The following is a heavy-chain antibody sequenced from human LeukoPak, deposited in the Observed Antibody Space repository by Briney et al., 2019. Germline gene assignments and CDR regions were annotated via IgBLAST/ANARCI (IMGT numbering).Heavy chain of an antibody. J-gene: IGHJ6*03. Sequence: PSETLSLTCAVYGGSFSGYYWSWIRQPPGKGLEWIGEINHSGSTNYNPSLKSRVTISVDTSKNQFSLKLSSVTAADTAVYYCASTKRWLQSRYYYYYMDVWGKGTTVTVSS. CDR1: GGSFSGYY. D-gene: IGHD5-24*01. V-gene: IGHV4-34*01. CDR3: ASTKRWLQSRYYYYYMDV. CDR2: INHSGST.